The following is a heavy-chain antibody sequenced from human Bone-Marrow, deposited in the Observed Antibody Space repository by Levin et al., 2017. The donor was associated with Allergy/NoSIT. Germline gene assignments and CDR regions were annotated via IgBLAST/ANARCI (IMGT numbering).Heavy chain of an antibody. CDR3: ARIGGAYCSGGSCYSGIFDY. Sequence: QTLSLTCTFSGFSLSTSGMCVSWIRQPPGKALEWLALIDWDDDKYYSTSLKTRLTISKDTSKNQVVLTMTNMDPVDTATYYCARIGGAYCSGGSCYSGIFDYWGQGTLVTVSS. CDR1: GFSLSTSGMC. J-gene: IGHJ4*02. D-gene: IGHD2-15*01. CDR2: IDWDDDK. V-gene: IGHV2-70*01.